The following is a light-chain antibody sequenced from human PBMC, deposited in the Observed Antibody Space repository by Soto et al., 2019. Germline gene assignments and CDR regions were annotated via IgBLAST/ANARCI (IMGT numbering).Light chain of an antibody. Sequence: QSVLTQPPSASETPGQRVTISCSGSRSNIGTNTVNWYQQLPGTAPKLLIYSNNQRPSGVPDRISGSKSGTSASLAISGLQSEDEADYYCAAWDDSVTGWVFGGGTKLTVL. CDR1: RSNIGTNT. CDR3: AAWDDSVTGWV. V-gene: IGLV1-44*01. J-gene: IGLJ3*02. CDR2: SNN.